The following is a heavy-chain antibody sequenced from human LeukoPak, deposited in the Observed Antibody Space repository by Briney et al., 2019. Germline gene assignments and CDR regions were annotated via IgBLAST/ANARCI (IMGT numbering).Heavy chain of an antibody. CDR3: ARVDTPIAAAGADY. V-gene: IGHV1-2*02. CDR2: INPNSGDT. Sequence: ASLKVSSKASGYTFIGYYMYCVRPAPGQGLECMGWINPNSGDTNYAQKFQGRVTITRDTSISTAYMELSRLRSDDTAVYYCARVDTPIAAAGADYWGQGTLVTVSS. D-gene: IGHD6-13*01. J-gene: IGHJ4*02. CDR1: GYTFIGYY.